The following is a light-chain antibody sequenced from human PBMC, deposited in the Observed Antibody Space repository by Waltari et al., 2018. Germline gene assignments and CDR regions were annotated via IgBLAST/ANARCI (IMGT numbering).Light chain of an antibody. V-gene: IGKV3-20*01. CDR2: GAS. Sequence: EIVLTQSPGTLSLSPGVRGTLSCRASQSVRSRYLAWYQQKPGQAPRLLIYGASSRATGIPDRFSGSGSGTDFTLTISRLEPEDFADYYCQQYGSSPQMFGQGTKVEIK. J-gene: IGKJ1*01. CDR3: QQYGSSPQM. CDR1: QSVRSRY.